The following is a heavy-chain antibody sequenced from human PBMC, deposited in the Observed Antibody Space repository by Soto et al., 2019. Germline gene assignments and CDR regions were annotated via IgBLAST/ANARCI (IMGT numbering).Heavy chain of an antibody. CDR2: IRAGSEGA. V-gene: IGHV3-23*01. Sequence: EVQLLESGGGLVQPGGALRLSCAASVFTFSSHAMSWVRQAPGKGLEWISSIRAGSEGAYYADSVRGRFTISRDNSNNTLVLKMNSLRAEATAVYYCARDLWWYLHWGQGTLVTVYS. CDR1: VFTFSSHA. D-gene: IGHD2-15*01. J-gene: IGHJ4*02. CDR3: ARDLWWYLH.